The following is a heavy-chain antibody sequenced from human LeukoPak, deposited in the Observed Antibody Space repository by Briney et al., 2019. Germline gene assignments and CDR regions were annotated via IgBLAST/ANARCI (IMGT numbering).Heavy chain of an antibody. Sequence: PGRSLRLSCAASGFTFSSYAMHWVRQAPGKGLEWVAVISYDESNKYYADSVKGRFTISRDNSKNTLYLQMNSLRAEDTAVYYCAKVGSKFTSYGPVNFDYWGQGTLVTVSS. CDR3: AKVGSKFTSYGPVNFDY. CDR1: GFTFSSYA. D-gene: IGHD5-18*01. V-gene: IGHV3-30*04. J-gene: IGHJ4*02. CDR2: ISYDESNK.